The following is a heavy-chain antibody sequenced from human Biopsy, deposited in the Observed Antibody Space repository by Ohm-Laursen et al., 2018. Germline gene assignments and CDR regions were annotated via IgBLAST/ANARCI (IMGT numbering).Heavy chain of an antibody. J-gene: IGHJ3*02. CDR3: AKHGGLGDFWSGYPLAAFDI. CDR2: IYPGDSDT. V-gene: IGHV5-51*01. D-gene: IGHD3-3*01. Sequence: ESLKIYCKGSGYSFTNYWIGWVRQMPGKGLEWMGLIYPGDSDTRYSPSLQGQVTISVDKSISTAYVQWNSLKASDTAMYYCAKHGGLGDFWSGYPLAAFDIWGQGTMVTVSS. CDR1: GYSFTNYW.